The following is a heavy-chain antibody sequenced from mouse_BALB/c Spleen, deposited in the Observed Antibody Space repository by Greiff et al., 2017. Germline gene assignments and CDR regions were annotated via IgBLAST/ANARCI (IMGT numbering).Heavy chain of an antibody. CDR1: GYSITSDYA. V-gene: IGHV3-2*02. Sequence: DVKLQESGPGLVKPSQSLSLTCTVTGYSITSDYAWNWIRQFPGNKLEWMGYISYSGSTSYNPSLKSRISITRDTSKNQFFLQLNSVTTEDTATYYCARSEDYYGSSYYAMDYWGQGTSVTVSS. J-gene: IGHJ4*01. CDR2: ISYSGST. CDR3: ARSEDYYGSSYYAMDY. D-gene: IGHD1-1*01.